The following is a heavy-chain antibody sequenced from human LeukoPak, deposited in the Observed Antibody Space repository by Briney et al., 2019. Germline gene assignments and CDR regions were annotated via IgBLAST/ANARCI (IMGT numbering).Heavy chain of an antibody. CDR3: ARVRIAAAATLDY. Sequence: GGSLRLSCAASGFTFSSYSMNWVRQAQGKGLEWVSSISSSSSYIYYADSVKGRFTISRDNAKNSLYLQMNSLRAEDTAVYYCARVRIAAAATLDYWGQGTLVTVSS. CDR2: ISSSSSYI. D-gene: IGHD6-13*01. J-gene: IGHJ4*02. V-gene: IGHV3-21*01. CDR1: GFTFSSYS.